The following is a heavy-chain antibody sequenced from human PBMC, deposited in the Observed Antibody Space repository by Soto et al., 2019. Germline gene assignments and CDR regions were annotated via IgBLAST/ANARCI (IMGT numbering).Heavy chain of an antibody. CDR3: ARGRDGDY. J-gene: IGHJ4*02. CDR1: GYAFTTYG. CDR2: ISAHNGHT. V-gene: IGHV1-18*01. D-gene: IGHD6-6*01. Sequence: QVHLVQSGAEVKKPGASVKVSCQGSGYAFTTYGITWVRQAPGQGLEWMGWISAHNGHTNYAQKLQGRVTVTRDTSTSTAYMELRSLRYDDTAVYYCARGRDGDYWGQGALVTVSS.